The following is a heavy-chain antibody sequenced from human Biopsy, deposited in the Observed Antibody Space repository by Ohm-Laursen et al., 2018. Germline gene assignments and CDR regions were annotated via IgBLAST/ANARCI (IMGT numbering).Heavy chain of an antibody. CDR1: AGSINSYY. J-gene: IGHJ4*02. D-gene: IGHD5-18*01. CDR2: IYYSGST. V-gene: IGHV4-59*07. Sequence: SHTLSLTCTVSAGSINSYYWNWIRQPPGQGLEWFGNIYYSGSTNFNSFLKSRVTISEDTSKNQFPLKLSSVTAADTVVYFCARGSSYGYDFDYWGQGTLVAVSS. CDR3: ARGSSYGYDFDY.